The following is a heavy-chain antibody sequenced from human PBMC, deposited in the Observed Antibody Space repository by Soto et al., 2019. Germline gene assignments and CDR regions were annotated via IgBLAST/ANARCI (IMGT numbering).Heavy chain of an antibody. CDR3: ARHNSQWPNWFDP. Sequence: GASVKVSFKASGYTFTSYGFSWVRQAPGQGLEWMGWISAYDGSTNYAQKFQGRVTMTTDTSTSTAYMELKSLRSDDTAVYYCARHNSQWPNWFDPWGQGTLVTVSS. J-gene: IGHJ5*02. CDR2: ISAYDGST. D-gene: IGHD1-1*01. CDR1: GYTFTSYG. V-gene: IGHV1-18*01.